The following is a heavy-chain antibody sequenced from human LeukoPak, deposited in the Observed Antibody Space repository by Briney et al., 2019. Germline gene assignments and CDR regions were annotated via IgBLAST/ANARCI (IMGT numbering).Heavy chain of an antibody. CDR3: VKSEKETYYDFWSGYYTFDY. V-gene: IGHV3-64D*09. J-gene: IGHJ4*02. Sequence: GGSLRLSCSASGFTFSSYAMHWVRQAPGKGLEYVSAISSNGGSTYYADSVKGRFTISRDNSKNTLYLQMSSLRAEDTAVYYCVKSEKETYYDFWSGYYTFDYWGQGTLVTVSS. D-gene: IGHD3-3*01. CDR2: ISSNGGST. CDR1: GFTFSSYA.